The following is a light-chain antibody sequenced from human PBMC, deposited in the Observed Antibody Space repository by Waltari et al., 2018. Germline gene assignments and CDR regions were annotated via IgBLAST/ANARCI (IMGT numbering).Light chain of an antibody. CDR2: WAS. CDR3: QQYYRSRT. J-gene: IGKJ1*01. Sequence: DIVMTQTPDSLAVSLGERATINCKSSQSVLYNSNDKNYLAWYQQKPGQPPKLLIYWASTRESGVPDRFSGSGSGTDFTLTISSLQAEDVAVYYCQQYYRSRTFGQGTKVEIK. CDR1: QSVLYNSNDKNY. V-gene: IGKV4-1*01.